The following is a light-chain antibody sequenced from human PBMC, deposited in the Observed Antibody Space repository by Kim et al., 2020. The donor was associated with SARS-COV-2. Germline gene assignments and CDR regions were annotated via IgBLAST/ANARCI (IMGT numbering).Light chain of an antibody. J-gene: IGLJ2*01. CDR2: TTS. V-gene: IGLV1-44*01. CDR1: SSDIVSKP. Sequence: GRKVTISCSGGSSDIVSKPGHWYRQYPGTAPKVVIYTTSQRPAGVPERFSGSKSGTSASLAISGLQSEDEADYYCAAWDGSLNGVVFGGGTKVTVL. CDR3: AAWDGSLNGVV.